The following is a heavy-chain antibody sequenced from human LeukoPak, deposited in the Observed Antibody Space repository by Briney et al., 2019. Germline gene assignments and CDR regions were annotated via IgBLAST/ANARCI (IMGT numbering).Heavy chain of an antibody. CDR2: INAGNGNT. CDR3: ARDLVAAAGRPLGY. D-gene: IGHD6-13*01. V-gene: IGHV1-3*01. J-gene: IGHJ4*02. CDR1: GYTFTSYA. Sequence: ASVKVSCTASGYTFTSYAMHWVRQAPGQRLEWMGWINAGNGNTKYSQKFQGRVTITRDTSASTAYMELSSLRSEDTAVYYCARDLVAAAGRPLGYWGQGTLVTVSS.